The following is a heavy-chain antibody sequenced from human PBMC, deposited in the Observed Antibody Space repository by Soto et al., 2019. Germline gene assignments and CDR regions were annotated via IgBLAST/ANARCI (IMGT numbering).Heavy chain of an antibody. CDR2: IRSKAYSYAT. CDR3: ATLYPKERQNDY. Sequence: GGSLRLSCAASGFTFSDSGLHWVRQASGKGLEWVGRIRSKAYSYATAYAASVKGRFTISRDDSKNTAYLQMNSLKIEDTAVYDCATLYPKERQNDYWGQGTLVALSS. J-gene: IGHJ4*01. D-gene: IGHD1-1*01. V-gene: IGHV3-73*01. CDR1: GFTFSDSG.